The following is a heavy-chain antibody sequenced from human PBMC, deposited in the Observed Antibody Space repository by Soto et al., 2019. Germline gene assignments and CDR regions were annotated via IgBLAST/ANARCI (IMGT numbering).Heavy chain of an antibody. V-gene: IGHV1-8*01. Sequence: ASVKVSCKAAAYTFTSYDINWVRQATGQDFEWMGWMNPNNGNTAYAQKFQGRVTMTRDTSKSTAFMELSSLTSEDTAVYYCARGPRNSGVDYRGQGTLVTVSS. CDR3: ARGPRNSGVDY. CDR2: MNPNNGNT. D-gene: IGHD7-27*01. CDR1: AYTFTSYD. J-gene: IGHJ4*02.